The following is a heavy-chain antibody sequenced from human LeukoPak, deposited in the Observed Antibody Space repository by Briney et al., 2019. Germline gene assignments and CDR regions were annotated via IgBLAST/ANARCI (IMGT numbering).Heavy chain of an antibody. D-gene: IGHD4-17*01. Sequence: GGSLRLSCAASGFTFSSYSMNWVRQAPGKGLEWVSSISGSSSHIYYVDSVKGRFTISRDNAENSLYLQMNSLRAEDTAVYFCARVSDFGDYGSDDYWGQGTLVTVSS. CDR2: ISGSSSHI. V-gene: IGHV3-21*01. CDR1: GFTFSSYS. CDR3: ARVSDFGDYGSDDY. J-gene: IGHJ4*02.